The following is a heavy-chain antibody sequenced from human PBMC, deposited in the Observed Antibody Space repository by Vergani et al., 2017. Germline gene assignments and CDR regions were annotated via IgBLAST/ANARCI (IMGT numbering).Heavy chain of an antibody. CDR3: TTASDCSGGSCYSLYYYGMDV. J-gene: IGHJ6*02. CDR2: IIPIFGTA. V-gene: IGHV1-69*01. CDR1: GGTFSSYA. Sequence: QVQLVQSGAEVKKPGSSVKVSCKASGGTFSSYAISWVRQAPGQGLEWMGGIIPIFGTANYAQKFQGRVTITADESTSTAYMELSSLRSEDTAVYYCTTASDCSGGSCYSLYYYGMDVWGQGTTVTVSS. D-gene: IGHD2-15*01.